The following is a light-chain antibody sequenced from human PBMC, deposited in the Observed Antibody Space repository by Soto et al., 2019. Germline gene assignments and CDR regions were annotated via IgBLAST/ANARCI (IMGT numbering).Light chain of an antibody. V-gene: IGKV1-33*01. Sequence: DIQMTQSPSSLSASVGDRVTITCQASQDISNYLNWYQQKPGKAPKLLIYDASNLETGVPSRFSGSGSGTDFTFTISSLQPEEIATYDCQQYDNLPYTFGQGTKVDIK. J-gene: IGKJ2*01. CDR2: DAS. CDR3: QQYDNLPYT. CDR1: QDISNY.